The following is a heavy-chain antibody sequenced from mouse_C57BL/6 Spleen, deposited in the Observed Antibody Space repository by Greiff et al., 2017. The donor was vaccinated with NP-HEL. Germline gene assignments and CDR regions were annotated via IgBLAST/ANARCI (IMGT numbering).Heavy chain of an antibody. CDR2: IDPSDSYT. CDR3: ARSLWLREAMDY. D-gene: IGHD2-2*01. J-gene: IGHJ4*01. V-gene: IGHV1-50*01. CDR1: GYTFTSYW. Sequence: VQLQQPGAELVKPGASVKLSCKASGYTFTSYWMQWVKQRPGQGLEWIGEIDPSDSYTNYNQKFKGKATLTVDTSSSTAYMQLSSLTSEDSAVYYGARSLWLREAMDYWGQGTSVTVSS.